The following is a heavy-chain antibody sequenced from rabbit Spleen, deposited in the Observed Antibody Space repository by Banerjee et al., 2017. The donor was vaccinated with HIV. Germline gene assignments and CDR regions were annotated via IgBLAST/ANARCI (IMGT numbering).Heavy chain of an antibody. D-gene: IGHD8-1*01. J-gene: IGHJ4*01. CDR1: GFDFSSNA. V-gene: IGHV1S47*01. CDR2: IVNGDGST. CDR3: ARDGYGGRSWRNYFKL. Sequence: QEQLVESRGGLVQPEGSLTLTCKASGFDFSSNAMCWVRQAPGKRPEWIACIVNGDGSTYYASWAKGRFTITRSTSLNTVTLRMTSLTAADTATYFCARDGYGGRSWRNYFKLWGQGTLVTVS.